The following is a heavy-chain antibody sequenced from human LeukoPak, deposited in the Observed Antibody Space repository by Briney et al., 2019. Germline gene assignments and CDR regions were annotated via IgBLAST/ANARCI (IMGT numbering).Heavy chain of an antibody. D-gene: IGHD1-1*01. CDR3: ARGTHDAFDI. CDR2: ISAYNGNT. J-gene: IGHJ3*02. Sequence: ASVKVSCKASGYTFSSYDINRVRQAPGQGLEWMGWISAYNGNTNYAQKLQGRVTMTTDTSTSTAYMELRSLRSDDTAVYYCARGTHDAFDIWGQGTMVTVSS. CDR1: GYTFSSYD. V-gene: IGHV1-18*01.